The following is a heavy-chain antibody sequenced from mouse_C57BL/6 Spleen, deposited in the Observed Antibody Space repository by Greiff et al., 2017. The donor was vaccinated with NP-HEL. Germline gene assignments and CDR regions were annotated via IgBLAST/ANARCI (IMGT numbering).Heavy chain of an antibody. J-gene: IGHJ1*03. CDR1: GYSITSGYY. D-gene: IGHD2-1*01. CDR3: ARTYGKGYWYFDV. V-gene: IGHV3-6*01. CDR2: ISYDGSN. Sequence: ESGPGLVKPSQSLSLTCSVTGYSITSGYYWNWIRQFPGNKLEWMGYISYDGSNNYNPSLKNRISITRDTSKNQFFLKLNSVTTEDTATYYCARTYGKGYWYFDVWGTGTTVTVSS.